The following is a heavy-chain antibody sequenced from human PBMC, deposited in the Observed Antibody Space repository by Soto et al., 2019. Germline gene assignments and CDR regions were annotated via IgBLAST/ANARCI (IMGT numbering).Heavy chain of an antibody. V-gene: IGHV1-69*01. CDR1: GGTFSSYT. CDR2: ITPTLNIA. CDR3: ARGYYSGSNPSSFDY. J-gene: IGHJ4*02. D-gene: IGHD1-26*01. Sequence: QLQLVQAGAEVREPGSSVKVSCKASGGTFSSYTVIWVRQAPGQGLEWMGGITPTLNIAKYAEKFQGRVTITADESTGTVNMHLGSLRSEDTAVYFCARGYYSGSNPSSFDYWGQGTLVAVSS.